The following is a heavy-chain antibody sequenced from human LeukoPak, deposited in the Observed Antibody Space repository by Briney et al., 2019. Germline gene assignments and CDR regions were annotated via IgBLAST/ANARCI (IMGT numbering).Heavy chain of an antibody. CDR2: INPNSGGT. J-gene: IGHJ4*02. D-gene: IGHD4-17*01. V-gene: IGHV1-2*02. CDR1: GYTFTGYY. CDR3: ASWGFTVTTVGYYFDY. Sequence: ASVKVSCKASGYTFTGYYMHWVRQAPGQGLEWMGWINPNSGGTNYAQKFQGRVTMTRDTSTSTAYMELSRLRSDDTAVYYCASWGFTVTTVGYYFDYWGQGTLVTVSS.